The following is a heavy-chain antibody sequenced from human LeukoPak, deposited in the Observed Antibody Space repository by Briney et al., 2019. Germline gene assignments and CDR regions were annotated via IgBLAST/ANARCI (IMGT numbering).Heavy chain of an antibody. CDR2: INPRGST. CDR3: ARRRLGYYFDY. V-gene: IGHV4-34*01. D-gene: IGHD5-24*01. Sequence: SETLSLTCGVYGGSFSGYYWSWIRQPPGKGLEWIGEINPRGSTNYNPSLKSRVTLSADTSKNQFSPTLNSVTAADTAVYYCARRRLGYYFDYWGQGTLVTVSS. J-gene: IGHJ4*02. CDR1: GGSFSGYY.